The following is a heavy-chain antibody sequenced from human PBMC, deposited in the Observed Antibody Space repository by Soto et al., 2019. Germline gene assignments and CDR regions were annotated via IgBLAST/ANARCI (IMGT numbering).Heavy chain of an antibody. D-gene: IGHD2-21*02. CDR2: MYNTGST. Sequence: QLRLQESGPGLVKPSETLSLTCTVSGGSISSSYWSWIRQPPGKGLEWIGYMYNTGSTIYNPSLTSRVNIAVDTSKNQFSLKLDAVAAADTAVYYCARDLWGYCGADCYPLDVWGQGTTVTVSS. CDR1: GGSISSSY. CDR3: ARDLWGYCGADCYPLDV. V-gene: IGHV4-59*12. J-gene: IGHJ6*02.